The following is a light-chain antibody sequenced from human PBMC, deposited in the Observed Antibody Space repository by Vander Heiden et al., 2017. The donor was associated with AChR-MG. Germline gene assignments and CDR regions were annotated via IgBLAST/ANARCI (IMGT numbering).Light chain of an antibody. Sequence: EIVLTQSPGTLSLSPGERATLSCRASPSVSSSYLAWYKQKPGQAPRLLIYGASSRATGIPDRFSGSGSGTDFTLTISRLEPEDFAVYYCQQECSSPLTFGGGTKVEIK. CDR3: QQECSSPLT. CDR2: GAS. V-gene: IGKV3-20*01. J-gene: IGKJ4*01. CDR1: PSVSSSY.